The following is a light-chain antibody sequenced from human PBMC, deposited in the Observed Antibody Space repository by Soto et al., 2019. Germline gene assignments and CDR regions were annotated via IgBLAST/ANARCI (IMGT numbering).Light chain of an antibody. CDR2: GAS. Sequence: EKVMTQSPAALSVSPGERATLSCRASQSVNSSLAGYQQKPGQAPRLLLYGASTRTAGIPARFSRSAAGTKFTLTISSLQSEDSAVYYCQQYNDWPLTFGGGTKVEVK. CDR1: QSVNSS. J-gene: IGKJ4*01. V-gene: IGKV3-15*01. CDR3: QQYNDWPLT.